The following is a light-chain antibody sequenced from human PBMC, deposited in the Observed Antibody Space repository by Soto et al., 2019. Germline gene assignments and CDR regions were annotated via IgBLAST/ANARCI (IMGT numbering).Light chain of an antibody. V-gene: IGKV1-6*02. CDR2: TAS. Sequence: AIQLTQSPSSLSASVGDRVTITCRASQDIRNNLGWYQQKPGRAPKLLIFTASGLQSGVPSRFSGRGSGTDFTLTISRLEPEDFAVYYCQQYGGSMTFGQGTKVDIK. J-gene: IGKJ1*01. CDR1: QDIRNN. CDR3: QQYGGSMT.